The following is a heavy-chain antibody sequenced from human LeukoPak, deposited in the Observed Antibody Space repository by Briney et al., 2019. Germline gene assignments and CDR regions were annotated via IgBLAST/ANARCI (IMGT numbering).Heavy chain of an antibody. CDR2: INHSGST. Sequence: SETLSLTCAVYGGSFSGYYWSWIRQPPGKGLEWIGEINHSGSTNYNPSLKSRVTISVDTSKNQFSLKLSSVTAADTAAYYCARVGGMIVVVNYYFDYWGQGTLVTVSS. V-gene: IGHV4-34*01. CDR3: ARVGGMIVVVNYYFDY. D-gene: IGHD3-22*01. CDR1: GGSFSGYY. J-gene: IGHJ4*02.